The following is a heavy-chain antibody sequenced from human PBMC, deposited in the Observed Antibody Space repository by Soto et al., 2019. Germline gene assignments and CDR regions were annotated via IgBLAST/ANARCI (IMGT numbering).Heavy chain of an antibody. CDR1: GGSISSSNW. CDR2: IYHSGST. J-gene: IGHJ4*02. V-gene: IGHV4-4*02. Sequence: QVQLQESGPGLVKPSGTLSLTCAVSGGSISSSNWWSWVRQPPGKGLAWIGEIYHSGSTNYNPSLKRRVTISVDTSKNQFSLQLSSVTAADTAVYYWARDGHDWGQGTLVTVSS. CDR3: ARDGHD.